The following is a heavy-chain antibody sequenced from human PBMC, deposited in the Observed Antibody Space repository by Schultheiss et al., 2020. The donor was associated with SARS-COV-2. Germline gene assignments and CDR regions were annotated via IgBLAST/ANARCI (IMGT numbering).Heavy chain of an antibody. Sequence: GGSLRLSCAASGFTFSNAWMSWVRQAPGKGLEWVGRIKSKTDGGTTDYAAPVKGRFTISRDDSKNTLYLQMNSLKTEDTAVYYCYSNPYYYYGMDVWGQGTTVTVSS. CDR2: IKSKTDGGTT. J-gene: IGHJ6*02. CDR3: YSNPYYYYGMDV. CDR1: GFTFSNAW. V-gene: IGHV3-15*01. D-gene: IGHD4-11*01.